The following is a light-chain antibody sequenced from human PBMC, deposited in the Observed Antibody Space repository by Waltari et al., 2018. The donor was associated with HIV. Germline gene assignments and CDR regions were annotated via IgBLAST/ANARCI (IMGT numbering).Light chain of an antibody. CDR2: WAS. J-gene: IGKJ4*01. CDR1: QTVSYTSNNKNY. Sequence: IVMLQSRDYLDVSLGERATINCKFSQTVSYTSNNKNYLAWYQQKPGQPPKLLIYWASTRESGVPDRFSGSGSGTDFTLTITSLQAEDVAVYYCQQYYTTPLTFGGGTKVEIK. V-gene: IGKV4-1*01. CDR3: QQYYTTPLT.